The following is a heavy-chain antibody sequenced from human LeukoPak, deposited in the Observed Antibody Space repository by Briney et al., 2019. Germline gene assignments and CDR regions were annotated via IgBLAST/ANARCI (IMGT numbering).Heavy chain of an antibody. CDR2: VHSGGPT. CDR3: SAERAVTIVDY. Sequence: KSSETLSLTCDVSGGSISSSRTYYWCWIRQPPGKGLEWIGSVHSGGPTYFNPSLRSRVTISVDTSKNQFSLRLNSVTAADTAVYYCSAERAVTIVDYWGQGTLVTVSS. CDR1: GGSISSSRTYY. D-gene: IGHD4-11*01. V-gene: IGHV4-39*01. J-gene: IGHJ4*02.